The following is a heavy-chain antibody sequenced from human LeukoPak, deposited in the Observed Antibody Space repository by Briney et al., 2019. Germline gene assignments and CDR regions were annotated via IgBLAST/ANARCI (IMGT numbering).Heavy chain of an antibody. CDR1: GGSISSGGYY. Sequence: PSETLSLTCTVSGGSISSGGYYWSWIRQHPGKGLEWIGYIYYSGSTYYNPSLKSRVTISVDTSKNQFSLKLSSVTAADTAVCYCARASYYDFWSGYYTRLLDYYYYMDVWGKGTTVTVSS. CDR3: ARASYYDFWSGYYTRLLDYYYYMDV. J-gene: IGHJ6*03. D-gene: IGHD3-3*01. CDR2: IYYSGST. V-gene: IGHV4-31*03.